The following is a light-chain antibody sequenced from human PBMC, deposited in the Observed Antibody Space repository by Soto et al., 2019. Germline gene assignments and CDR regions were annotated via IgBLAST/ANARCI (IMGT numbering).Light chain of an antibody. Sequence: DLQMTQSPSSLSASVRDTVTITCRASQSISVHLNWYQQKPGEVPKLLIYAASNLHSGVPSRFSGSGSETDFALPISSLQPEDFATYYCQQSYIAPYTFGQGTRLEIK. CDR2: AAS. V-gene: IGKV1-39*01. J-gene: IGKJ2*01. CDR3: QQSYIAPYT. CDR1: QSISVH.